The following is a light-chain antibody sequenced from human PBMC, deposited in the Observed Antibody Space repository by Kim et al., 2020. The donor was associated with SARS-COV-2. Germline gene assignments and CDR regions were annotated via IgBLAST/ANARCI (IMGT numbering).Light chain of an antibody. V-gene: IGLV7-43*01. Sequence: QAVVTQEPSLTVSPGGTVTLTCASSTGAVTSGHYPNWYQQKPGQVIRALIYDTYKKQSWAPARLSGSLLGGKAALTLSDVQPEDEADYYCLLYYGGAQPSWVFGGGTQLTVL. CDR3: LLYYGGAQPSWV. J-gene: IGLJ3*02. CDR2: DTY. CDR1: TGAVTSGHY.